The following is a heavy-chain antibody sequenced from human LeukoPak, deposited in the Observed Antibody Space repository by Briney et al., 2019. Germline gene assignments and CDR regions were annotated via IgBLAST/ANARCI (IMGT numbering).Heavy chain of an antibody. Sequence: GRSLRLSCAASGFTFSSYVMHWVRQAPGKGLEWVAVISYNGGNKYYADSVKGRFTISRDNSKNTVYLQMNSLRAEDTAVYYCAKDRWSVENWFDPWGQGTLVTVSS. CDR3: AKDRWSVENWFDP. CDR1: GFTFSSYV. CDR2: ISYNGGNK. V-gene: IGHV3-30*18. J-gene: IGHJ5*02. D-gene: IGHD2-15*01.